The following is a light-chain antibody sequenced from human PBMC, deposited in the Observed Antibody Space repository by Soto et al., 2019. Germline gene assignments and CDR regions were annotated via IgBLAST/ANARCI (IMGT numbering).Light chain of an antibody. Sequence: DIQMTQSLSSVSASVGDRVTITCRASQGITSWLAWYQQKPGRAPKLLIYAASNLQSGVTSRFSGSGSRIDFTLTISSLQPEDFATYFCQQTSSFPLTFGGGTKVEIK. CDR3: QQTSSFPLT. CDR1: QGITSW. V-gene: IGKV1-12*01. J-gene: IGKJ4*01. CDR2: AAS.